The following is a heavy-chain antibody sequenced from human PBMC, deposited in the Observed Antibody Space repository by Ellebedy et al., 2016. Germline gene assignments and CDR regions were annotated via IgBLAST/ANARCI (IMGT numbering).Heavy chain of an antibody. Sequence: ASVKVSXXASGYTFTGYYMHWVRQAPGQGLEWMGWINPNSGGTNYAQKFQGRVTMTRDTSISTAYMELSRLRSDDTAVYYCARYYDSSGYLLFDYWGQGTLVTVSS. CDR3: ARYYDSSGYLLFDY. CDR1: GYTFTGYY. V-gene: IGHV1-2*02. D-gene: IGHD3-22*01. J-gene: IGHJ4*02. CDR2: INPNSGGT.